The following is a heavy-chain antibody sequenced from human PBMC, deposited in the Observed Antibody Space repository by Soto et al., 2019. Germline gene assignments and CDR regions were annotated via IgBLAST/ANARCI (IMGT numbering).Heavy chain of an antibody. CDR1: GFTFTSSA. CDR3: AAGSSQWSIVARRMGYYYYGMDV. V-gene: IGHV1-58*01. J-gene: IGHJ6*02. D-gene: IGHD6-6*01. CDR2: IVVGSGNT. Sequence: SVKVSCKASGFTFTSSAVQWVRQARGQRLEWIGWIVVGSGNTNYAQKFQERVTITRDMSTSTAYMELSSLRSEDTAVYYCAAGSSQWSIVARRMGYYYYGMDVWGQGTTVTVSS.